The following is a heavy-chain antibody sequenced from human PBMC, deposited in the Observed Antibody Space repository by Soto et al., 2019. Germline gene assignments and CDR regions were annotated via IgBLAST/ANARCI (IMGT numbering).Heavy chain of an antibody. J-gene: IGHJ6*02. CDR2: IKQDGSEK. D-gene: IGHD3-10*01. CDR3: ARDFGAAIDV. CDR1: GFTFSSYG. Sequence: GGSLPLSCAASGFTFSSYGMSWVRQAQGKGLEWVANIKQDGSEKYYVDSVKGRFTISRDNAKNSLYLQMNSLRAEDTAVYYCARDFGAAIDVWGQGTTVTVSS. V-gene: IGHV3-7*03.